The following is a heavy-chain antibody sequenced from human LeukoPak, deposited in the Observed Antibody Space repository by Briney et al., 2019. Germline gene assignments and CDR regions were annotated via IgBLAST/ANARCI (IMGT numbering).Heavy chain of an antibody. Sequence: PGGSLRLSCAASGLTFSGYDMHWVRQAPGKGLEWVAVVSYDGADKYYADSVKGRFTISRDNSKNMVYLQMNSLRAEDTAVYYCAKRDAQRISGSYFFDYWGQGTLVTVSS. J-gene: IGHJ4*02. CDR1: GLTFSGYD. CDR2: VSYDGADK. CDR3: AKRDAQRISGSYFFDY. V-gene: IGHV3-30*18. D-gene: IGHD3-10*01.